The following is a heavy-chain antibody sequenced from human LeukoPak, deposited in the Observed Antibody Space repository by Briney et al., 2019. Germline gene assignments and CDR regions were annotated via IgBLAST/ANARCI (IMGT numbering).Heavy chain of an antibody. CDR2: ISGSGGST. CDR1: GFTFSSYA. D-gene: IGHD6-19*01. CDR3: ARSRWLDAFDY. V-gene: IGHV3-23*01. Sequence: GGSLRLSYAASGFTFSSYAMSWVRQAPGKGLEWVSAISGSGGSTYYADSVKGRFTISRDNSKNTLYLQMNSLRADDTAVYYCARSRWLDAFDYWGQGTLVTVSS. J-gene: IGHJ4*02.